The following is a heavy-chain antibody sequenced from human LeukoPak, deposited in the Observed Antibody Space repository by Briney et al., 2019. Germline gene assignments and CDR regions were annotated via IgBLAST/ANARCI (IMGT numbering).Heavy chain of an antibody. J-gene: IGHJ4*02. CDR3: ARESPGSYFDY. CDR1: GGSISGYY. Sequence: SETLSLTCAVSGGSISGYYWSWIRQPPGKGLEWIGYIYYSGTTNYNPSLKSRVTISVDTSKNQFSLKLSSVTAADTAVYFCARESPGSYFDYWGQGTLVTVSS. V-gene: IGHV4-59*01. D-gene: IGHD3-10*01. CDR2: IYYSGTT.